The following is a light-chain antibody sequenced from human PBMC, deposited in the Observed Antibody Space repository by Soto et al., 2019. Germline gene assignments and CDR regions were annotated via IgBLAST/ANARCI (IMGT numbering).Light chain of an antibody. J-gene: IGLJ1*01. CDR2: DVT. CDR1: SSDVGRYNY. V-gene: IGLV2-14*03. CDR3: NSYTGTSARYA. Sequence: QPVLTQPASVSGSPGQSITISYTGTSSDVGRYNYVSWYQQYPGRAPKLIIFDVTNRPSGVSHRFSGSKSGNTASLTISGLQAEDEADYYCNSYTGTSARYAFGTGTKLTVL.